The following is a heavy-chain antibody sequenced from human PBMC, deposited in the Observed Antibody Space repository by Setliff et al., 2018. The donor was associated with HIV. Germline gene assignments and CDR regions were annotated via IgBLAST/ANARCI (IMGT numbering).Heavy chain of an antibody. CDR3: ARDFRIQLWLRSPFDY. Sequence: GGSLRLSCRASGFTFGDYAMNWVRQAPGKGLEWVSSISSSSDYIYYADSVEGRFIISRDNAKNSLYLQMNSLRAEDTAVYYCARDFRIQLWLRSPFDYWGQGTLVTVSS. CDR2: ISSSSDYI. D-gene: IGHD5-18*01. J-gene: IGHJ4*02. V-gene: IGHV3-21*01. CDR1: GFTFGDYA.